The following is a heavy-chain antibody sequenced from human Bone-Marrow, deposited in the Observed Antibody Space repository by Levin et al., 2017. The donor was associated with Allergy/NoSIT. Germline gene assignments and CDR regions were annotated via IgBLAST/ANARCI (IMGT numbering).Heavy chain of an antibody. CDR2: IKQDGSEK. CDR3: ARDKGIAARPGYYYYGMDV. V-gene: IGHV3-7*01. J-gene: IGHJ6*02. Sequence: GGSLRLSFAASGFIFSSYWMSWVRQAPGQGLAWVANIKQDGSEKYYVDSVKGRFTISRDNAKNSLYLQMNSLRAEDTAVYYCARDKGIAARPGYYYYGMDVWGQGTTVTVSS. D-gene: IGHD6-6*01. CDR1: GFIFSSYW.